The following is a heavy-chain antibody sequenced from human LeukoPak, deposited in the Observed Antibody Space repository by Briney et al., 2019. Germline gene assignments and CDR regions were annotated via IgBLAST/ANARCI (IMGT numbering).Heavy chain of an antibody. CDR3: NGDYDY. CDR1: GFIFITYG. D-gene: IGHD4-17*01. V-gene: IGHV3-30*02. CDR2: IRSDGVSK. J-gene: IGHJ4*02. Sequence: GGSLRLSCAASGFIFITYGMHWVRQAPGKGLEWVAFIRSDGVSKYYADSVKGRFTISRDNSNNTLYLQMNSLRAEDTAVYYCNGDYDYWGQGTLVTVSS.